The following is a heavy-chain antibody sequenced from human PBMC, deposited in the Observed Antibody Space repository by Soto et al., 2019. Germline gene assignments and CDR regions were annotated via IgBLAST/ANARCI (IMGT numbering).Heavy chain of an antibody. J-gene: IGHJ4*02. D-gene: IGHD3-16*01. CDR1: GGSISNSY. V-gene: IGHV4-59*01. CDR2: IYYSGST. Sequence: SETLSLTCTVSGGSISNSYWSWIRQSPGKGLEWIGYIYYSGSTNYNPSLKSRVTISVDTSKNQFSLKLSSVTAADTAVYYCARRYGGNFDYWGQGTLVTVSS. CDR3: ARRYGGNFDY.